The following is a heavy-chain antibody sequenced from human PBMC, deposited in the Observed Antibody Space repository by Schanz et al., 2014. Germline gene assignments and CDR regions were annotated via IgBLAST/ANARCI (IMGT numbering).Heavy chain of an antibody. CDR3: ARSMIEVAAFDY. D-gene: IGHD3-22*01. CDR1: GHPFTAYY. Sequence: QVQLVQSGAEVKKPGASVKVSCKASGHPFTAYYMHWVRQAPGQGLQWMGRINPNSGDTDYAHNFHGRVTMTRDTSISTAYMELSRLRSDDTAVYYCARSMIEVAAFDYWGQGTLVTVSS. V-gene: IGHV1-2*06. CDR2: INPNSGDT. J-gene: IGHJ4*02.